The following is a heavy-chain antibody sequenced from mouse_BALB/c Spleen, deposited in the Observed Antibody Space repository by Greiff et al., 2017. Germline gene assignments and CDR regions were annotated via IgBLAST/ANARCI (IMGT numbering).Heavy chain of an antibody. Sequence: QVQLQQSGAELVKPGASVKLSCTASGYTFTDSYMYWVKQRPEQGLEWIGEIDPGNGGTKFNEKFKSKATLTVDKSSSTAYMQLSSLTSEDTAVYYCTRAYYRYQGFAYWGQGTLVTVSA. CDR1: GYTFTDSY. D-gene: IGHD2-14*01. V-gene: IGHV1S81*02. CDR3: TRAYYRYQGFAY. J-gene: IGHJ3*01. CDR2: IDPGNGGT.